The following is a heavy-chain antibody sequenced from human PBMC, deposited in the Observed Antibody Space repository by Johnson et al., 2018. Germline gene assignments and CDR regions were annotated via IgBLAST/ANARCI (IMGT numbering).Heavy chain of an antibody. V-gene: IGHV3-9*01. CDR3: AKGVTVDAFDI. D-gene: IGHD3-10*01. CDR1: GFTFDDYA. CDR2: ISWNSGSI. Sequence: VQLVESGGGLVQPGRSLRLSCAASGFTFDDYAMHWVRQAPGKGLEWVSGISWNSGSIGYADSVKGRFTISRDNAKNSLYLQMNSLRAEDTALYYCAKGVTVDAFDIGGQGPMVTVSS. J-gene: IGHJ3*02.